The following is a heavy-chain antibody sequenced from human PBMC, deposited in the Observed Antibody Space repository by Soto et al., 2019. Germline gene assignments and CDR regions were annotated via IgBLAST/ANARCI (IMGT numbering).Heavy chain of an antibody. J-gene: IGHJ3*02. Sequence: GGSLRLSCAASGFTFSRYSMNWVRQAPGKGLEWVSSISSSSSYIYYADSVKGRFTISRDNAKNSLYLQMNSLRAEDTAVYYCAKEISGYHAFDTWGQGTMVTVSS. V-gene: IGHV3-21*04. D-gene: IGHD5-18*01. CDR2: ISSSSSYI. CDR3: AKEISGYHAFDT. CDR1: GFTFSRYS.